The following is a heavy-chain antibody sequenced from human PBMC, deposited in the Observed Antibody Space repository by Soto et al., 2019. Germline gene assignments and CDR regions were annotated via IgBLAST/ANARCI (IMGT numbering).Heavy chain of an antibody. Sequence: QVQLVESGGGVVKPGRSLRLSCAASGFTFSSYGMHWVRQAPGKGLEWVAVISYNGSNKYYADSVKGRFTISRDNSKNTLYLKINNRGAEETAVYYCAKDRIATAGTQIFFDYWGQGTLVTVSS. CDR3: AKDRIATAGTQIFFDY. J-gene: IGHJ4*02. CDR1: GFTFSSYG. CDR2: ISYNGSNK. D-gene: IGHD6-13*01. V-gene: IGHV3-30*18.